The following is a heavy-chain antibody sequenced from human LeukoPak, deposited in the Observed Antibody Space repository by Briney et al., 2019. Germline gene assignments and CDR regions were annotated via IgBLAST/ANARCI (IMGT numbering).Heavy chain of an antibody. CDR1: GYTFTGYY. V-gene: IGHV1-2*02. D-gene: IGHD2-2*01. Sequence: WASVKVSCKASGYTFTGYYMHWVRQAPGQGLEWMGWINPNSGGTNYAQKFQGRVTMTRDTSISTAYMELSRLRSDDTAVYYCARDSSLEYQLPHYPNYWGQGTLVTVSS. CDR3: ARDSSLEYQLPHYPNY. J-gene: IGHJ4*02. CDR2: INPNSGGT.